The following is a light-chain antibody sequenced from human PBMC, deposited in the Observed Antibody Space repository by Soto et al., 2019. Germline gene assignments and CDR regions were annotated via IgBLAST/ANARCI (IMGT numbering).Light chain of an antibody. CDR3: SSYTSSSHYV. J-gene: IGLJ1*01. CDR1: SSDVGGYNY. CDR2: EVS. Sequence: QSALTQPASVSGSPGQSITISCTGTSSDVGGYNYVSWYQQHPGKAPKLMIYEVSNLPSGVSNRFSGSKSGNTASLTISGLQAEDEADYYCSSYTSSSHYVFGTGTKLTVL. V-gene: IGLV2-14*01.